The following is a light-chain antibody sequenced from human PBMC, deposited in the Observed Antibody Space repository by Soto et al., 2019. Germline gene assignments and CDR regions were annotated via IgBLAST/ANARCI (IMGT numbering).Light chain of an antibody. CDR2: DVS. CDR1: SSDVGDYNY. CDR3: CSYAGSYTYV. V-gene: IGLV2-11*01. J-gene: IGLJ1*01. Sequence: QSVLTQPRSVSGSPGQSVTISCTGTSSDVGDYNYVSWYQQHPGKAPKLMIFDVSERPSGVPDRFSGSKSGNTASLTISGLQAEDEAEYYCCSYAGSYTYVFGTGTKLTVL.